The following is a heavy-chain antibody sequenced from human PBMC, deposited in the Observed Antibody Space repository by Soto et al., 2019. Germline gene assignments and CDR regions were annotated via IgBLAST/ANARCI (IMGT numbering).Heavy chain of an antibody. CDR2: ISGSGGST. CDR1: GFTFSSYA. Sequence: WGSLTLSCPASGFTFSSYAISWDRQAPGKGLEWVSAISGSGGSTYYADSVKGRFTISRDNSKSTLYLQMSSLRSEDTAVYYCARGGDYDFWSGPTWYIWGQGTMVTVSS. CDR3: ARGGDYDFWSGPTWYI. V-gene: IGHV3-23*01. J-gene: IGHJ3*02. D-gene: IGHD3-3*01.